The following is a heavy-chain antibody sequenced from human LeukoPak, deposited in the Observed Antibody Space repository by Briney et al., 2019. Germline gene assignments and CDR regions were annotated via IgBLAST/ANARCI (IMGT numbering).Heavy chain of an antibody. CDR1: GFTFSSYA. Sequence: GRSLRLSCAASGFTFSSYAMHWVRQAPGKGLEWVAVIWYDGSNKYYADSVKGRFTISRDNSKNTLYLQMNSLRAEDTAVYYCARDCIVGAPYLDLWGRGTLVTVSS. CDR2: IWYDGSNK. J-gene: IGHJ2*01. V-gene: IGHV3-33*08. CDR3: ARDCIVGAPYLDL. D-gene: IGHD1-26*01.